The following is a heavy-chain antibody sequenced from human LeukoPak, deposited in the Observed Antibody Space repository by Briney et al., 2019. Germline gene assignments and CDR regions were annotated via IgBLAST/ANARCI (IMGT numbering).Heavy chain of an antibody. CDR1: GYTFTGYY. V-gene: IGHV1-2*02. CDR2: INPNSGGT. Sequence: GASVKVSCKASGYTFTGYYMHWVRQAPGQGLEWMGWINPNSGGTNYAQKFQGRVTMTRDTSISTAYMELSRLRSDDTAVYCCARDQGGYSGYDNWFDPWGQGTLVTVSS. D-gene: IGHD5-12*01. J-gene: IGHJ5*02. CDR3: ARDQGGYSGYDNWFDP.